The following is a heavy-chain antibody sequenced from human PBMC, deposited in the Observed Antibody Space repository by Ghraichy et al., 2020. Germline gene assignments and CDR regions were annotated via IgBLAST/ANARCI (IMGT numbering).Heavy chain of an antibody. Sequence: SVKVSCKASGGTFSSYAISWVRQAPGQGLEWMGRIIPIFGTANYAQKFQGRVTITADESTSTAYMELSSLRSEDTAVYYCASKSSNCSSTSCYYYYYMDVWGKGTTVTVSS. D-gene: IGHD2-2*01. J-gene: IGHJ6*03. V-gene: IGHV1-69*13. CDR3: ASKSSNCSSTSCYYYYYMDV. CDR2: IIPIFGTA. CDR1: GGTFSSYA.